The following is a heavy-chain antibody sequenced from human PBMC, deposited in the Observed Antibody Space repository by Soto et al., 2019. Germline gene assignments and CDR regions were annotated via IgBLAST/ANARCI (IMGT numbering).Heavy chain of an antibody. Sequence: QVQLQESGPGLVKPSETLSLTCTVSGGSVSSGSYYWSWIRQPPGKGLEWIGYIYYSGSTNYNPSLKIRVNISVDTSKNQFSLKLSSVTAADTAVYYCATYVVTATPGVGWFDPWGQGTLVTVSS. CDR3: ATYVVTATPGVGWFDP. CDR2: IYYSGST. J-gene: IGHJ5*02. V-gene: IGHV4-61*01. D-gene: IGHD2-21*02. CDR1: GGSVSSGSYY.